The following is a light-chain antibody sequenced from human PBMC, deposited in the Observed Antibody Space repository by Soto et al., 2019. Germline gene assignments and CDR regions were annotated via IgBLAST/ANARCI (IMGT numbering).Light chain of an antibody. CDR2: GNS. V-gene: IGLV1-40*01. CDR3: QSYDSSLSVV. CDR1: SSNIGAGYD. Sequence: QPVLTQPPSVSGAPGQRVTISCTGSSSNIGAGYDVHWYQQLPGTAPKLLFYGNSNRPSGVPDRFSGSKSGTSASLAITGLQAEDEADYYCQSYDSSLSVVFGGGTQLTVL. J-gene: IGLJ2*01.